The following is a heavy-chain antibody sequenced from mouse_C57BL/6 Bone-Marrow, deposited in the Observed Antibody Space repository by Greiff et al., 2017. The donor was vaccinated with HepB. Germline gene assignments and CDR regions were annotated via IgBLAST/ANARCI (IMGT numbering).Heavy chain of an antibody. D-gene: IGHD2-3*01. CDR1: GYTFTGYW. Sequence: VKLLESGAELMKPGASVKLSCKATGYTFTGYWIEWVKQRPGHGLEWIGEILPGSGSTNYNEKFKGKATFTAVTSSNTAYMQLSSLTTEDSAIYDCARGWLLLYYAMDYWGQGTSVTVSS. CDR2: ILPGSGST. J-gene: IGHJ4*01. V-gene: IGHV1-9*01. CDR3: ARGWLLLYYAMDY.